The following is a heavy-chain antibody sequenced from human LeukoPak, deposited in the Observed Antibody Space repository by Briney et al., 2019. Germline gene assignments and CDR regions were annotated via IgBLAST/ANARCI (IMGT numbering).Heavy chain of an antibody. J-gene: IGHJ5*02. Sequence: ASVKVSCKASGGTFSSYAISWVRQAPGQGLEWMGWISAYNGNTNYAQKLQGRVTMTTDTSTSTAYMELRSLRSDDTAVYYCARACSGGSCYSRDWFDPWGQGTLVTVSS. CDR3: ARACSGGSCYSRDWFDP. D-gene: IGHD2-15*01. CDR2: ISAYNGNT. V-gene: IGHV1-18*01. CDR1: GGTFSSYA.